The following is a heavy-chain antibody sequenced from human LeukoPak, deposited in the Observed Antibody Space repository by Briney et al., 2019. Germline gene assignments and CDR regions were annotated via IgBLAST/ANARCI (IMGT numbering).Heavy chain of an antibody. CDR2: ISSSGSTI. V-gene: IGHV3-11*01. CDR3: ATHYGAYVAYFDY. J-gene: IGHJ4*02. Sequence: GGSLRLSCVASGFTFSNYYMSWIRQAPGKGLEWVSYISSSGSTIYYADSVKGRFTISRDSAKNSLYLQMNSLRAEDTALYYCATHYGAYVAYFDYWGQGTLVTVSS. CDR1: GFTFSNYY. D-gene: IGHD4-17*01.